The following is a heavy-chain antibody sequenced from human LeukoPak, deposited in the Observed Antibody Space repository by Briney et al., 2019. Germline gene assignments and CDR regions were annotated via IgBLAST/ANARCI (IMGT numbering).Heavy chain of an antibody. CDR1: GFTFSSFD. Sequence: GGSLRLSCAASGFTFSSFDMHWVRQAPGKGLAWVAVISYDGSDKYYADSVKGRFSISRDNANHSLYLLMNSLSAEDTAVYYCANSAPSDIWGRGTVVTVSS. CDR2: ISYDGSDK. V-gene: IGHV3-30*18. J-gene: IGHJ3*02. CDR3: ANSAPSDI.